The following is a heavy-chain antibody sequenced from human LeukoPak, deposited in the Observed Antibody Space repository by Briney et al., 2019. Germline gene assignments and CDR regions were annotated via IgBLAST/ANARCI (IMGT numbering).Heavy chain of an antibody. CDR3: ARGRTLVRGLDNGLLDY. D-gene: IGHD3-10*01. J-gene: IGHJ4*02. CDR2: ISNGGSYK. V-gene: IGHV3-30*03. Sequence: PGGSLRLSCEASGFTFSTYGMHWVRQAPGKGLEWVAGISNGGSYKYYADSVKGRFTISRDNSRNTLYLQMNSLRTEDTSVYFCARGRTLVRGLDNGLLDYWGQGTLVTVSS. CDR1: GFTFSTYG.